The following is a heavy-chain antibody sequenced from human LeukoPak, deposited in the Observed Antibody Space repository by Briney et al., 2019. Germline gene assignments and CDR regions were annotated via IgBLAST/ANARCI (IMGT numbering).Heavy chain of an antibody. CDR1: GFTFSSYG. V-gene: IGHV3-23*01. D-gene: IGHD6-19*01. Sequence: GGTLRLSCAASGFTFSSYGMSWVRQAPGKGLEWVSAISGSGGSTYYADSVKGRFTISRDNSKNTLYLQMNSLRAEDTAVYYCAKDRTGRGSNGWFPAFDIWGQGTMVTVSS. CDR3: AKDRTGRGSNGWFPAFDI. J-gene: IGHJ3*02. CDR2: ISGSGGST.